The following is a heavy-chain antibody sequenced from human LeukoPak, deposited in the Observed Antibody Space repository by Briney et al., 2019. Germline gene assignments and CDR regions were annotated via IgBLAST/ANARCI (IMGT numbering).Heavy chain of an antibody. V-gene: IGHV3-66*01. D-gene: IGHD1-26*01. J-gene: IGHJ4*02. CDR3: ARDPYSGSYPYDD. CDR2: IYSGGSI. CDR1: GLTVGSNY. Sequence: GGSLRLSWAASGLTVGSNYMSWVRQAPGTGLEWVSVIYSGGSIHYAETVAGRFIISRDKSKNTLYLPMNSLRVEDTAVYYCARDPYSGSYPYDDWGQGTLVTVSS.